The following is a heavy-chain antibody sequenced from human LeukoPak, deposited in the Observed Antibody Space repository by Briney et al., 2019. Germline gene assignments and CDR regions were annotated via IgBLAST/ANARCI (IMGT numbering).Heavy chain of an antibody. D-gene: IGHD6-6*01. J-gene: IGHJ6*03. V-gene: IGHV1-69*05. CDR2: IIPIFGTA. CDR3: ARSEQLAYCYYYMDV. CDR1: GGTFSSYA. Sequence: SVKVSCKASGGTFSSYAISWVRQAPGQGLEWMGGIIPIFGTANYAQKFQGRVTITTDESTSTAYMELSSLRSEDTAVYYCARSEQLAYCYYYMDVWGKGTTVTVSS.